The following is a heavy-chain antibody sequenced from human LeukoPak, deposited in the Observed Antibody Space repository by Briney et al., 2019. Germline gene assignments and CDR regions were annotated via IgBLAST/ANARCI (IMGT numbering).Heavy chain of an antibody. CDR2: ISYDGSNK. V-gene: IGHV3-30*18. CDR1: GFTFSTYG. D-gene: IGHD6-6*01. CDR3: AKDRENKLVVFYMDV. J-gene: IGHJ6*03. Sequence: PGRSLRLSCAASGFTFSTYGMHWVRQAPGKGLEWVAVISYDGSNKYYADSVKGRFTISRDNSKNTLYLQMNSLRAEDTAVYYCAKDRENKLVVFYMDVWGKGTTVTVSS.